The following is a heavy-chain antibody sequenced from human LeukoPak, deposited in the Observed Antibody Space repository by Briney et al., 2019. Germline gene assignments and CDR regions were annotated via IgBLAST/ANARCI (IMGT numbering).Heavy chain of an antibody. V-gene: IGHV3-33*01. D-gene: IGHD6-13*01. CDR2: IWYDGSNK. CDR1: GFTFSSYG. J-gene: IGHJ4*02. CDR3: ASEVAAAGFDY. Sequence: QSGGSLRLSCAASGFTFSSYGMHWVRQAPGKGLEWVAVIWYDGSNKYYADSVKGRFTISRDNSKNTLYLQMNSLRAEDTAVYYCASEVAAAGFDYWGQGTLVTVSS.